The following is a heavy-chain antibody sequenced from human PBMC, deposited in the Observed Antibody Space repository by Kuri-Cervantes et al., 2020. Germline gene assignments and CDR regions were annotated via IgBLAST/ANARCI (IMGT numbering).Heavy chain of an antibody. Sequence: GGSLRLSCAASGFTLSSYEMNWVRQAPGKGLEWVSYISSSGSTIYYADSVKGRFTISRDNAKNSLYLQMNSLRAEDTAVYYCASSYDYIWGSYHIGAFDIWGQGTMVTVSS. D-gene: IGHD3-16*02. CDR1: GFTLSSYE. CDR2: ISSSGSTI. CDR3: ASSYDYIWGSYHIGAFDI. V-gene: IGHV3-48*03. J-gene: IGHJ3*02.